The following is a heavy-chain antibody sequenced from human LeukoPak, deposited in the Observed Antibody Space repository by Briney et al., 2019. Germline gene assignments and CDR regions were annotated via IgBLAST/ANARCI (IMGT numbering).Heavy chain of an antibody. V-gene: IGHV3-23*01. CDR2: ISGGGGST. Sequence: PGGSLRLSCAASGFTFSSYAMSWVRQAPGKGLEWVSGISGGGGSTYYADSVRGRFTISRDNSKNTLYLQVNSLRAEGTAVYYCARTRGPNVFGGVHDYWGQGTLVTVSS. J-gene: IGHJ4*02. D-gene: IGHD3-16*01. CDR3: ARTRGPNVFGGVHDY. CDR1: GFTFSSYA.